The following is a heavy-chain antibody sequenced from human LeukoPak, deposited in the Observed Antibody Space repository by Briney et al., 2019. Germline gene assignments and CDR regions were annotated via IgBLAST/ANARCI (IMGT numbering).Heavy chain of an antibody. CDR2: ISSNGRGT. CDR3: ARGSGSYYDAFDT. V-gene: IGHV3-64*01. J-gene: IGHJ3*02. CDR1: GFTFSSYA. D-gene: IGHD3-10*01. Sequence: GGSLRLSCAASGFTFSSYAMSWVRQAPGKGLEYVSGISSNGRGTYSANSVKGRFTISRDNSKNTLYLQMGSLRPEDMAVYYCARGSGSYYDAFDTWGQGTMVTVSS.